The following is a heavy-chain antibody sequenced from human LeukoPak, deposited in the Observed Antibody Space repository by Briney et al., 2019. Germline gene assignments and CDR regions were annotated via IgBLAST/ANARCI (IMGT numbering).Heavy chain of an antibody. V-gene: IGHV3-21*04. J-gene: IGHJ4*02. CDR1: GFTFSSYS. CDR3: AKDMTRRGIAAAGYYFDY. CDR2: ISSSSSSYI. Sequence: GGSLRLSCAASGFTFSSYSMNWVRQAPGKGLEWVSSISSSSSSYIYYADSVKGRFTISRDNAKNSLYLQMNSLRAEDTALYYCAKDMTRRGIAAAGYYFDYWGQGTLVTVSS. D-gene: IGHD6-13*01.